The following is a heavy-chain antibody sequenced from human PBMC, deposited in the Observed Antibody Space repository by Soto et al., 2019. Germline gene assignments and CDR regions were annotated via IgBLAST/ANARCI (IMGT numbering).Heavy chain of an antibody. J-gene: IGHJ4*02. CDR1: GGSISSYY. CDR2: IYYSGST. CDR3: AREDDFWSGYNV. Sequence: SATLSLTCTVSGGSISSYYWSWIRQPPGKGPEWIGYIYYSGSTNYNSSLKSRVTISVDTSKNQFSLKLSSVTAADTAVYYCAREDDFWSGYNVWGQGTLVTVSS. D-gene: IGHD3-3*01. V-gene: IGHV4-59*01.